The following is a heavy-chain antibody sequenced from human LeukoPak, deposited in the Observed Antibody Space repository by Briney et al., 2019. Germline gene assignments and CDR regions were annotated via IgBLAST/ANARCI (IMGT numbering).Heavy chain of an antibody. CDR2: INPSGGST. CDR3: ARGRYYGSGSTKGWFDP. V-gene: IGHV1-46*01. CDR1: GYTFTSYY. J-gene: IGHJ5*02. Sequence: ASVKVSCKASGYTFTSYYIHWVRQAPGQGLEWMGIINPSGGSTSYAQNFQGRVTMTRDTSTTTVYMELSSLRSEDTAVYYCARGRYYGSGSTKGWFDPWGQGTLVTVSS. D-gene: IGHD3-10*01.